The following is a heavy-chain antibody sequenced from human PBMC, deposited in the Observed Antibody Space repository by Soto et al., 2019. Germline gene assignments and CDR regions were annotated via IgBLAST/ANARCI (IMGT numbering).Heavy chain of an antibody. CDR1: GGTFSSYA. CDR3: ASRDYGDYYGNYYYGMDV. Sequence: GASVKVSCKASGGTFSSYAISWVRQAPGQGLEWMGGIIPIFGTANYAQKFQGRVTITADESTSTAYMELSSLRSEDTAVYYCASRDYGDYYGNYYYGMDVWGQGTTVTVSS. CDR2: IIPIFGTA. V-gene: IGHV1-69*13. D-gene: IGHD4-17*01. J-gene: IGHJ6*02.